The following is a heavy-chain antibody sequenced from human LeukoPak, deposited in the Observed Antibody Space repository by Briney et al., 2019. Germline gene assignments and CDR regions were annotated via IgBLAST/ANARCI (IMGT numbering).Heavy chain of an antibody. Sequence: RASVKVSCKASGYTFTSYGISWVRQAPGQGLEWMGWIRVYNGNTNYAQTVQDRVTMTTDTSTGTAYMELRSLRSDDTAVYYCAKDRVDGSGSQFDSWGQGSLVIVSS. V-gene: IGHV1-18*01. CDR2: IRVYNGNT. CDR1: GYTFTSYG. D-gene: IGHD3-10*01. J-gene: IGHJ4*02. CDR3: AKDRVDGSGSQFDS.